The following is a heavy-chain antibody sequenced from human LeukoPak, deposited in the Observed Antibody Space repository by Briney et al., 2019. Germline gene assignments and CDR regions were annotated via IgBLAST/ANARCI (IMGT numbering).Heavy chain of an antibody. CDR2: FYYSGST. CDR3: ARQPRYGPFDY. J-gene: IGHJ4*02. CDR1: GFTLSTYNMK. D-gene: IGHD5-18*01. V-gene: IGHV4-59*05. Sequence: GSLRLSCAASGFTLSTYNMKWVRQAPRKGLEWIGSFYYSGSTYYNPSLKSRVTISVDTSKNQFSLKLSSVTAADTAVYYCARQPRYGPFDYWGQGTLVTVSS.